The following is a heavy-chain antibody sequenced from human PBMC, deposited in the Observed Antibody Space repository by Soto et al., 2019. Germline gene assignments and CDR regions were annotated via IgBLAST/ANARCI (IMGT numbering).Heavy chain of an antibody. D-gene: IGHD3-22*01. CDR2: MNPNSGNT. Sequence: ASVKLSCKASGYTFTSYDINWVRQATGQGLEWMGWMNPNSGNTGYAQKFQGRVTMTRNTSISTAYMELSSLRSEDTAVYYCARVDYYDSSGALDYWGQGTLVTVSS. CDR3: ARVDYYDSSGALDY. CDR1: GYTFTSYD. V-gene: IGHV1-8*01. J-gene: IGHJ4*02.